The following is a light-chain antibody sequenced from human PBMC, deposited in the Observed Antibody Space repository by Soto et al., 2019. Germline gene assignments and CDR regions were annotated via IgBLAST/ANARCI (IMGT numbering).Light chain of an antibody. V-gene: IGLV2-14*01. CDR1: RSDIGSYNY. CDR3: ISYTGSSTSYV. Sequence: QSALTQPASVSGSPGQSITISCSGTRSDIGSYNYVAWYQQFPGKTPKILIYGVSSRPSGVSSRFSGSKSGNTASLTISGLQAEDEADYYCISYTGSSTSYVFGSGTKATVL. J-gene: IGLJ1*01. CDR2: GVS.